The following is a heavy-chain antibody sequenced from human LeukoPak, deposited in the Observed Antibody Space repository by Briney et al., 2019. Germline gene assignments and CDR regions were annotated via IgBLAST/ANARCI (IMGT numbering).Heavy chain of an antibody. CDR3: ARSDGPGYFDY. Sequence: SETLSLTCTVSGGSISSGGYYWSWIRQHPGKGLEWIGYIYYSGSTYYNPPLKSRVTISVDTSKNQFSLKLSSVTAADTAVYYCARSDGPGYFDYWGQGTLVTVSS. D-gene: IGHD5-24*01. CDR2: IYYSGST. J-gene: IGHJ4*02. CDR1: GGSISSGGYY. V-gene: IGHV4-31*03.